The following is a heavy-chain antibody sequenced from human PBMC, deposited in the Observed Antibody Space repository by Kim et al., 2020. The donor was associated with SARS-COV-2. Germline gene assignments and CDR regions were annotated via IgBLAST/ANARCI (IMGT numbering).Heavy chain of an antibody. CDR1: GFTFSSYA. Sequence: GGSLRLSCAASGFTFSSYAMSWVRQAPGKGLEWVSAISGSGGSTYYADSVKGRFTISRDNSKNTLYLQMNSLRAEDTAVYYCAKTHGKAVVVPAAMLWGWFDPWGQGTLVTVSS. D-gene: IGHD2-2*01. CDR2: ISGSGGST. V-gene: IGHV3-23*01. J-gene: IGHJ5*02. CDR3: AKTHGKAVVVPAAMLWGWFDP.